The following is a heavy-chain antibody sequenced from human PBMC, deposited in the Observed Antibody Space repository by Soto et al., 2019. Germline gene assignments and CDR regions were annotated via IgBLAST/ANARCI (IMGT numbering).Heavy chain of an antibody. D-gene: IGHD2-15*01. CDR1: GCTFSSYA. CDR3: ARGGCSGGSCYPWDYYGMDV. V-gene: IGHV1-69*13. Sequence: SVKVSCKASGCTFSSYAISWVRQAPGQGLEWMGGIIPIFGTANYAQKFQGRVTITADESTSTAYMELSSLRSEDTAVYYCARGGCSGGSCYPWDYYGMDVWGQGTTVTVSS. J-gene: IGHJ6*02. CDR2: IIPIFGTA.